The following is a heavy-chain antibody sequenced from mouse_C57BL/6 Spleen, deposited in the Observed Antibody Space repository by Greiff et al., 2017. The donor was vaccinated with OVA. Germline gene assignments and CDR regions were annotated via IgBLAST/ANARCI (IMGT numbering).Heavy chain of an antibody. CDR2: IYPGDGDT. V-gene: IGHV1-82*01. CDR1: GYAFSSSW. D-gene: IGHD2-5*01. J-gene: IGHJ3*01. CDR3: ARTIVTTEGFAY. Sequence: QVQLQQSGPELVKPGASVKISCKASGYAFSSSWMNWVKQRPGKGLEWIGRIYPGDGDTNYNGKFKGKATLTADKSSSTAYMQLSSLTSEDSAVYFCARTIVTTEGFAYWGQGTLVTVSA.